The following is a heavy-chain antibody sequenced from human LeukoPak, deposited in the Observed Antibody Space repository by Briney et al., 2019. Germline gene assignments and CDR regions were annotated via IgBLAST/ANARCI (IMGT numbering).Heavy chain of an antibody. V-gene: IGHV3-23*01. Sequence: GGSLRLSCAASGFSFSSYTMNWVRQAPGKGLEWVSGISGSGGTTYYADSVKGRFTISRDNSKNTLYLQMNSLRAEDTAVYYCAKDPYSSGWSWFDPWGQGTLVTVSS. CDR2: ISGSGGTT. CDR1: GFSFSSYT. J-gene: IGHJ5*02. CDR3: AKDPYSSGWSWFDP. D-gene: IGHD6-19*01.